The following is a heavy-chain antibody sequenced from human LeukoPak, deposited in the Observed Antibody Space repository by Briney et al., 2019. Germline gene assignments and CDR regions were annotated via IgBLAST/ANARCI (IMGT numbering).Heavy chain of an antibody. CDR2: ISGSGTTT. V-gene: IGHV3-23*01. Sequence: GGSLRLSCAASGFTFSDYYMSWIRQAPGKGLEWVSGISGSGTTTYYADSVKGRFTISRDNSKNTVHLQMNSLRAEDTAVYYCAKVIYSNYGFFDYWGQGTLVTVSS. J-gene: IGHJ4*02. CDR1: GFTFSDYY. D-gene: IGHD4-11*01. CDR3: AKVIYSNYGFFDY.